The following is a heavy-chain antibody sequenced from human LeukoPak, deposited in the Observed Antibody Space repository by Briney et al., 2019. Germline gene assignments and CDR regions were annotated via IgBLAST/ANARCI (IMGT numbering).Heavy chain of an antibody. CDR1: GISLSNYA. CDR2: IWYDGSNK. Sequence: GGSLRLSCVVSGISLSNYAMTWVRQAPGKGLEWVAVIWYDGSNKYYADSVKGRFTISRDNSKNTLYLQMNSLRAEDTAVYYCAKEPRYSYGYGPIDYWGQGTLVTVSS. J-gene: IGHJ4*02. V-gene: IGHV3-33*06. D-gene: IGHD5-18*01. CDR3: AKEPRYSYGYGPIDY.